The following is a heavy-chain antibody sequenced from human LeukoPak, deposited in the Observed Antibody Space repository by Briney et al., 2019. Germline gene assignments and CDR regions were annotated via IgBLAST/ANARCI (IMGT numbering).Heavy chain of an antibody. CDR3: VGLRWELLAPYFDH. D-gene: IGHD2-15*01. Sequence: SETLSLTCSVSTDSTNTYYWSWLRHSPGKGLEGVGRIYHSGSTDYNPSFKRRVTISVDISKKAFSLKLTSVTVADTAMYYYVGLRWELLAPYFDHWGQGAFVIVSS. V-gene: IGHV4-59*01. CDR1: TDSTNTYY. CDR2: IYHSGST. J-gene: IGHJ4*02.